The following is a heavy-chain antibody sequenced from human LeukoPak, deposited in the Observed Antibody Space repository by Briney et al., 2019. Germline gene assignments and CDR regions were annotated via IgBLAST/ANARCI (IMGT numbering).Heavy chain of an antibody. J-gene: IGHJ5*02. V-gene: IGHV1-2*02. Sequence: ASVTVSCKASGYTFTGYYIHWVRQAPGQGLGWMGWINPNSGDTAYAQHFQGRVTMTRDTSISTAYMQLSSLRSDDTAVYYCARDRVVVAPIFSLNWFDPWGQGTLVTVSS. CDR3: ARDRVVVAPIFSLNWFDP. D-gene: IGHD2-15*01. CDR1: GYTFTGYY. CDR2: INPNSGDT.